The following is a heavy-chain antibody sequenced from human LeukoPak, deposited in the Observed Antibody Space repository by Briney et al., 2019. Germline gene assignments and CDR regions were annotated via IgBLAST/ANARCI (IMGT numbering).Heavy chain of an antibody. CDR1: GFTFSDYY. CDR2: ISSSSSYI. J-gene: IGHJ6*03. Sequence: GGSLRLSCAASGFTFSDYYMSWIRQAPGKGLEGVSSISSSSSYIYYADSVKGGFTISRENEKNSLYLKINTLRAGDTAIYYCARDPYSGSYGDSYYYYMDVWGKGTTVTISS. D-gene: IGHD1-26*01. CDR3: ARDPYSGSYGDSYYYYMDV. V-gene: IGHV3-11*06.